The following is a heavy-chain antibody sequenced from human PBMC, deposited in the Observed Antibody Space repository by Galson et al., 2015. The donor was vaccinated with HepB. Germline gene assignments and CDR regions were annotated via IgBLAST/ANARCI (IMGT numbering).Heavy chain of an antibody. V-gene: IGHV3-48*02. CDR2: ISSSSSTI. CDR3: ARGPEASGRYYSGDH. CDR1: GFTFSSYS. D-gene: IGHD3-10*01. J-gene: IGHJ4*02. Sequence: SLRLSCAASGFTFSSYSMNWVRQAPGKGLEWVSYISSSSSTIYYADSVKGRFTISRDNAKNSLYLQMNSLRDEDTAVYYCARGPEASGRYYSGDHWGQGTLVAVSS.